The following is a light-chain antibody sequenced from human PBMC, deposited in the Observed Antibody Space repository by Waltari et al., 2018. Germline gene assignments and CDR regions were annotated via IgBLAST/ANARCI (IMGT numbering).Light chain of an antibody. V-gene: IGKV4-1*01. CDR1: QSVLSSSNNKNY. CDR3: QQYYSTPWT. J-gene: IGKJ1*01. CDR2: WAS. Sequence: DIVMTQSPDSLAVSLGERATINCKSSQSVLSSSNNKNYLAWYQQKPGQPPKLLIYWASTQESGVPDRFSGSGSGTDFTLTISRLQAEDVAVYYCQQYYSTPWTFGQGTKVEIK.